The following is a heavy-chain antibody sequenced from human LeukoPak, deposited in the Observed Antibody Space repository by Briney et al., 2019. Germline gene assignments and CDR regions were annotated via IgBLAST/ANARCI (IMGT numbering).Heavy chain of an antibody. Sequence: GASVKVSCKASGYTFTGYYMHWVRQAPGQGLEWMGWINPNSGGTNYAQKFQGRVTMTRDTSISTAYMELSRLRSDDTAVYYCARGYCGSDCPQDYWGQGTLVTVSS. CDR1: GYTFTGYY. CDR2: INPNSGGT. V-gene: IGHV1-2*02. CDR3: ARGYCGSDCPQDY. J-gene: IGHJ4*02. D-gene: IGHD2-21*02.